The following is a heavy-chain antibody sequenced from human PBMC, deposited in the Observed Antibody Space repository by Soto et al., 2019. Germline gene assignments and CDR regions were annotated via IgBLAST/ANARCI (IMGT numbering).Heavy chain of an antibody. CDR2: INAGNGNT. J-gene: IGHJ4*02. CDR3: ARDPLYYYDPYYFDY. V-gene: IGHV1-3*01. CDR1: GYTFTSYA. Sequence: ASVKVSCKASGYTFTSYAMHWVRQAPGQRLEWMGWINAGNGNTKYSQKFQGRVTITRDTSASTAYMELGSLRSEDAAVYYCARDPLYYYDPYYFDYWGQGTLVTVSS. D-gene: IGHD3-22*01.